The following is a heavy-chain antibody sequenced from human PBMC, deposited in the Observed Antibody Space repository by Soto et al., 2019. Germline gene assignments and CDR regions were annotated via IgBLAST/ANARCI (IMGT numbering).Heavy chain of an antibody. CDR2: ISGSGGST. CDR1: GFTFSSYA. Sequence: GGSLRLSCAASGFTFSSYAMSWVRQAPGKGLEWVSAISGSGGSTYYADSVKGRFTISRDNSKNTLYLQMNSLRAEDTAVYYCAKGGTYYDYIWGPLAFDIWGQATMVTVSS. CDR3: AKGGTYYDYIWGPLAFDI. J-gene: IGHJ3*02. V-gene: IGHV3-23*01. D-gene: IGHD3-16*01.